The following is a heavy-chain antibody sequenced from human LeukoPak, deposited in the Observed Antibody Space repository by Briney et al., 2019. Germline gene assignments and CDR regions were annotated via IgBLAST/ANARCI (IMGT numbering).Heavy chain of an antibody. CDR1: GASISSDSYY. V-gene: IGHV4-61*02. Sequence: PSQTLSLTCSVSGASISSDSYYWSWIRQPVGKGLEWIGRIYTSGSTNYNPSLKSRVTISVDTSKNQFSLKLNSVTAADTAVYYCASSRYSSSHFDYWGQGNPGHRLL. J-gene: IGHJ4*02. CDR3: ASSRYSSSHFDY. CDR2: IYTSGST. D-gene: IGHD6-6*01.